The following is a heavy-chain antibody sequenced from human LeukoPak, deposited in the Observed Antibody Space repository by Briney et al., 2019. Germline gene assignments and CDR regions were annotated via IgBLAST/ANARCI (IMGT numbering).Heavy chain of an antibody. D-gene: IGHD6-19*01. CDR2: INHSGST. CDR3: ARKSSGWYSY. V-gene: IGHV4-34*01. Sequence: ASETLSLTCAVYGGSFSGYYWSWIRQPPGKGLEWIGEINHSGSTNYNPSLKSRVTISVDTSKNQFSLKLSSVTAADTAVYYCARKSSGWYSYWGQGTLVTVSS. CDR1: GGSFSGYY. J-gene: IGHJ4*02.